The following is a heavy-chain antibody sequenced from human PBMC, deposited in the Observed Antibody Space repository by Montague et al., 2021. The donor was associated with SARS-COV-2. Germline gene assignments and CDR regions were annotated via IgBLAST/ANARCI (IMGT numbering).Heavy chain of an antibody. CDR3: ASSHCGGDCY. D-gene: IGHD2-21*02. CDR1: GGSISYGSYV. J-gene: IGHJ4*02. V-gene: IGHV4-61*02. CDR2: IHTSGST. Sequence: TLSLTYTVSGGSISYGSYVWTWIRQPAGKGLEWIGRIHTSGSTNYXPSLKSRVAISIDTSKDQFSLELSSVTAADTAVYYCASSHCGGDCYSGRGTLVTVSS.